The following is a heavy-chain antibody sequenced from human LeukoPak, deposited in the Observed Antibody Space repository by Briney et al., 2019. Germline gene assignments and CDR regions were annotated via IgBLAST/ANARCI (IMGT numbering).Heavy chain of an antibody. Sequence: ASVKVSCKASGYTFTTYTMNWVRQAPGQGLEWMGSINTNTGNPTYAQGFAGRFVFSLDTSVSSTYLQISSPKTEDTAVYYCARLSAGSFDFWGQGTLVTVSS. CDR3: ARLSAGSFDF. V-gene: IGHV7-4-1*02. CDR2: INTNTGNP. J-gene: IGHJ4*02. CDR1: GYTFTTYT.